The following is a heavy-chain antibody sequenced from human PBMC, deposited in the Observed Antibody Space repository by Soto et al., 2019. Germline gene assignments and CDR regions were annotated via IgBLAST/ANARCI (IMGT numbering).Heavy chain of an antibody. CDR2: IYYSGRT. V-gene: IGHV4-31*03. D-gene: IGHD6-6*01. Sequence: QVQLQESGPGLVKPSQTLSLTCTVSGASMSSGGYYWPWIRQAPGKGLEWIGYIYYSGRTYYNPSLESRVAISLDTSRSQFSLTLHSVTAADTAIYYCARDRHNNFFDPWGQGTLVTVSS. CDR1: GASMSSGGYY. CDR3: ARDRHNNFFDP. J-gene: IGHJ5*02.